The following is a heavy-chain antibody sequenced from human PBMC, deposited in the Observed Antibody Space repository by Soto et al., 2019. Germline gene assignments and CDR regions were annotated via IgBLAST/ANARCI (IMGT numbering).Heavy chain of an antibody. Sequence: SQTLSLTCAISGDSVSSNSAAWNWIRQSPSRGLEWLGRTYYRSKWYNDYAVSVKSRITINPDTSKNQFSLKLSSVTAADTAVYYCARRYGSCFAYWGQGTLVTVSS. V-gene: IGHV6-1*01. J-gene: IGHJ4*02. CDR1: GDSVSSNSAA. CDR3: ARRYGSCFAY. D-gene: IGHD5-18*01. CDR2: TYYRSKWYN.